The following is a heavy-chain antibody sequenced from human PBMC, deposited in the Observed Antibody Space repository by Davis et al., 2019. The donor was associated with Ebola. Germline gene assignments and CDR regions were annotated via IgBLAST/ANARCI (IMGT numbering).Heavy chain of an antibody. CDR1: GYTFTSYG. J-gene: IGHJ4*02. Sequence: ASVKVSCKASGYTFTSYGISWVRQAPGRGLEWMGWISAYNGNTSYAQKLQGRVTVTTETSTSTAYMELRSLRSDDTAVYYCARGVHSNGYYPNDYWGQGTLVTVSS. V-gene: IGHV1-18*01. CDR2: ISAYNGNT. D-gene: IGHD3-22*01. CDR3: ARGVHSNGYYPNDY.